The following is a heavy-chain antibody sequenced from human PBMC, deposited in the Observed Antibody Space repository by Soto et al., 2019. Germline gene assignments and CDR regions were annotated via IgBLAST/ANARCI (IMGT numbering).Heavy chain of an antibody. V-gene: IGHV6-1*01. D-gene: IGHD7-27*01. CDR1: GDSVSSNSAA. CDR2: TYYRSRWHN. J-gene: IGHJ3*02. Sequence: SQTLSLTGAISGDSVSSNSAAWNWIRQSPSRGLEWLGRTYYRSRWHNDYPVSVKSRITINPDTSKNHFSLQLNSVTPEDTAVYYCARGGSGACAIRGQGNIVTV. CDR3: ARGGSGACAI.